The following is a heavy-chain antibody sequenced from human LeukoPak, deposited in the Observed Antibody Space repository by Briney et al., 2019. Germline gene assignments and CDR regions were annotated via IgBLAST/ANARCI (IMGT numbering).Heavy chain of an antibody. CDR3: ARLRRRGYSYGSPADY. CDR1: GYSFTSYW. D-gene: IGHD5-18*01. J-gene: IGHJ4*02. V-gene: IGHV5-51*01. CDR2: IYPDDSGT. Sequence: GESLKISCKGSGYSFTSYWIGWVRQMPGKGLEWMGIIYPDDSGTTYSPSFQGQVTISADKSVSTAYLQWSSLKASDTAMYYCARLRRRGYSYGSPADYWGQGTLVTVSS.